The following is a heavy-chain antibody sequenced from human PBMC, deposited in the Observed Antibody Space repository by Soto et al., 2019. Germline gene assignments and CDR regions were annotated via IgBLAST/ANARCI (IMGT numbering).Heavy chain of an antibody. J-gene: IGHJ6*02. CDR2: IIPIFGTA. CDR1: GYTFTSYY. Sequence: QVQLVQSGAEVKKPGASVKVSCKASGYTFTSYYMHWVRQAPGQGLEWMGGIIPIFGTANYAQKFQGRVTITADESTSTAYMELSSLRSEDTAVYYCARDQCSSTSCYDYYYYGMDVWGQGTTVTVSS. CDR3: ARDQCSSTSCYDYYYYGMDV. D-gene: IGHD2-2*01. V-gene: IGHV1-69*01.